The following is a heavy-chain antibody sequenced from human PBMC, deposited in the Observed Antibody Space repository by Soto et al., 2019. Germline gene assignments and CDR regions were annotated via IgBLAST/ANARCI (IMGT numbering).Heavy chain of an antibody. CDR1: GGSISSGDYY. CDR3: AHWRQWLVPS. CDR2: IYYSGST. D-gene: IGHD6-19*01. J-gene: IGHJ4*02. V-gene: IGHV4-31*03. Sequence: PSETLSLTCTVSGGSISSGDYYLIWIRQFPGKGLEWIGYIYYSGSTYYNPSLKSRVAMSVDTSKNQFSLKMRSVTAADTATYYCAHWRQWLVPSWGQGTLVTVSS.